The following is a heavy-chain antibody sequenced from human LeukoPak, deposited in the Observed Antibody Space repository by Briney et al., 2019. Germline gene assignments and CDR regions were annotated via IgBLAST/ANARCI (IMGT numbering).Heavy chain of an antibody. CDR2: TIPIFGTA. CDR3: ARVYYYDSSGSYYFDY. Sequence: GASVKVSCKASGGTFSSYAISWVRQAPGQGLEWMGRTIPIFGTANYAQKFQGRVTITTDESTSTAYMELSSLRSEDTAVYYCARVYYYDSSGSYYFDYWGQGTLVTVSS. CDR1: GGTFSSYA. J-gene: IGHJ4*02. V-gene: IGHV1-69*05. D-gene: IGHD3-22*01.